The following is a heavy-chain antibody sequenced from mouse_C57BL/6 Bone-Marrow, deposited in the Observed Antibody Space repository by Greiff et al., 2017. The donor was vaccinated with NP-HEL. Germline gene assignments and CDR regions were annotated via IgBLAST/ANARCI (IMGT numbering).Heavy chain of an antibody. CDR1: GYTFTSYG. Sequence: VKLQQSGAELARPGASVKLSCKASGYTFTSYGISWVKQRTGQGLEWIGEIYPRSGNTYYNEKFKGKATLTADKSSSTAYMELRSLTSEDSAVYFCARRSNYAWFAYWGQGTLVTVSA. J-gene: IGHJ3*01. D-gene: IGHD2-5*01. CDR3: ARRSNYAWFAY. CDR2: IYPRSGNT. V-gene: IGHV1-81*01.